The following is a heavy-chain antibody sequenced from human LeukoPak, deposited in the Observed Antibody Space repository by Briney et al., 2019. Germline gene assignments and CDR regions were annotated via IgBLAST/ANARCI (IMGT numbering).Heavy chain of an antibody. V-gene: IGHV1-2*02. CDR3: ARGNFGVVIISDY. Sequence: ASVKVSCKASGYTFTGYYVHWVRQAPGQGLEWMGWINPNSGGTNYAQKFQGRVTMTRDTSISTAYMELSRLRSDDTAVYYCARGNFGVVIISDYWGQGTLVTVSS. CDR2: INPNSGGT. CDR1: GYTFTGYY. J-gene: IGHJ4*02. D-gene: IGHD3-3*02.